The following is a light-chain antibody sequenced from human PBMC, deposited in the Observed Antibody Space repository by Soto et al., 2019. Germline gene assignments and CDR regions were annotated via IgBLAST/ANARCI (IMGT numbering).Light chain of an antibody. CDR2: DVS. V-gene: IGKV1-5*01. CDR1: QSISSW. Sequence: DIQMPQSPSTLSASVGDRVTITCRASQSISSWLAWYQQKPGKAPKLLIYDVSSLESGVSSRFSGSGSGTEFSLTISSQQPDDSATYYCQQYNTFWTVGQGTKVDIK. CDR3: QQYNTFWT. J-gene: IGKJ1*01.